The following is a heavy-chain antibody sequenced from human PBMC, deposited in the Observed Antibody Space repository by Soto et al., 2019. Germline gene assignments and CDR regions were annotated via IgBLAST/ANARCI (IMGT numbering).Heavy chain of an antibody. J-gene: IGHJ4*02. D-gene: IGHD3-22*01. Sequence: ASVKVSCKASGYTFSAYIMHWVRQAPGQRLEWMGWINAGNGNTKYSQNFQGRVTITRDTSASTGYMELSSLRSEDTGVYYCATMGFSYDSHVYYPYDYWGKGPLVTVPS. CDR3: ATMGFSYDSHVYYPYDY. V-gene: IGHV1-3*01. CDR2: INAGNGNT. CDR1: GYTFSAYI.